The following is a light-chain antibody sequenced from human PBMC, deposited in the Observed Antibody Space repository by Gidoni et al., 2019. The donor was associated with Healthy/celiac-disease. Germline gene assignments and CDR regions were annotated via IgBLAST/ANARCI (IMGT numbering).Light chain of an antibody. CDR1: QSVSSSY. V-gene: IGKV3-20*01. J-gene: IGKJ4*01. CDR3: QQYGSSPLT. CDR2: GAS. Sequence: EIVLTQSPGTLSLSPGERATLSCRASQSVSSSYLAWYQQKPGQAPRLLISGASSRATGIPDRFSASESGTDFTLTITRLEPEDFAVYYCQQYGSSPLTFGGGTKVEIK.